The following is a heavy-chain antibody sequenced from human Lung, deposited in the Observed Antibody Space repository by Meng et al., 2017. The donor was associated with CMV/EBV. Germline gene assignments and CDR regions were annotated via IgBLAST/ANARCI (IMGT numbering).Heavy chain of an antibody. D-gene: IGHD3-10*01. J-gene: IGHJ6*02. V-gene: IGHV3-21*06. CDR1: GFTFSSYT. CDR3: ARDYGSRGMDG. CDR2: ISSSGSYI. Sequence: GEXXKISCAASGFTFSSYTLNWVRQSPGEGLEWVSSISSSGSYIYYAASVKGRFTISRVNAENSLYLQMSGLRAEDTAVYFCARDYGSRGMDGWGQGTTVTVSS.